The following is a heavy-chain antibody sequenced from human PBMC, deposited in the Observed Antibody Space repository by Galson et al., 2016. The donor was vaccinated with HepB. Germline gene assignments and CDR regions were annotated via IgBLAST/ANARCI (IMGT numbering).Heavy chain of an antibody. CDR2: VYRSGSA. J-gene: IGHJ4*02. V-gene: IGHV4-61*10. D-gene: IGHD6-25*01. Sequence: SETLSLTCTVSGGPMRGGTHYWTWIRQPAGKGLEWIGEVYRSGSANYKPSLRSRVTMSVDKSKNQFSLRLTSVTAADTAVYYCARGQEQQDGYDYWGQGTLVTVSS. CDR1: GGPMRGGTHY. CDR3: ARGQEQQDGYDY.